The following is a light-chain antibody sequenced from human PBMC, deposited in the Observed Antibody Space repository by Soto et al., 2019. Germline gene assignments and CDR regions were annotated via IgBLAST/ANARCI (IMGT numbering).Light chain of an antibody. V-gene: IGKV1D-13*01. Sequence: AIRMTQSPSSFSASTGDRVTITCRASQGISSALAWYQQKPGKAPKLLIYDASSLESGVPSRFSGSGSGTDFTLTISSLQPEDFATYYCQQFNNPSTFGQGTRLEIK. CDR2: DAS. CDR1: QGISSA. CDR3: QQFNNPST. J-gene: IGKJ5*01.